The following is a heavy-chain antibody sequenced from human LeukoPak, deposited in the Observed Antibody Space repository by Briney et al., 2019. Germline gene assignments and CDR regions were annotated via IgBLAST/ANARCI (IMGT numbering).Heavy chain of an antibody. Sequence: SETLSLTCTVSGGSISNYYWSWTRQPAGKGLEYIGRLYASGGTDYSPSLRSRLTMSLDTSKNQFSLKLTSVTAADTAIYYCARDGAATFSDYWGQGALVTVSS. J-gene: IGHJ4*02. CDR1: GGSISNYY. V-gene: IGHV4-4*07. D-gene: IGHD1-26*01. CDR3: ARDGAATFSDY. CDR2: LYASGGT.